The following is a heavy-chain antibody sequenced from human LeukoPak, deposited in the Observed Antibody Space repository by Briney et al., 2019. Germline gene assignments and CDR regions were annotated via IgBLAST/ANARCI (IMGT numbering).Heavy chain of an antibody. V-gene: IGHV4-34*01. D-gene: IGHD2-2*01. CDR3: ARTILVVPTSYFYFYHMDV. J-gene: IGHJ6*03. Sequence: SETLSLTCAVYGGSFSGYYWSWIRQPPGKGLEWIGEINHSGSTNYNPSLKSRVTISVDTSKNQFSLKLSSVTAADTAVYYCARTILVVPTSYFYFYHMDVWGEGTTVTVSS. CDR1: GGSFSGYY. CDR2: INHSGST.